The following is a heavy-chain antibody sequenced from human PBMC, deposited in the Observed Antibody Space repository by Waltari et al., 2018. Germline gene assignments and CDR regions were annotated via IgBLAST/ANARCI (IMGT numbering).Heavy chain of an antibody. CDR3: ARETDYYGSGRLYYYMDV. CDR2: VMRLYGTA. Sequence: QVQLVQSGAEVKKPGSSVKVSCKASGGTFSSYAISWVRQAPGQGLGWREGVMRLYGTATNAQRFEGRVTIAADESTSTAYMEQSSLRSEDTAEYYCARETDYYGSGRLYYYMDVWGKGTTVTVSS. V-gene: IGHV1-69*12. D-gene: IGHD3-10*01. J-gene: IGHJ6*03. CDR1: GGTFSSYA.